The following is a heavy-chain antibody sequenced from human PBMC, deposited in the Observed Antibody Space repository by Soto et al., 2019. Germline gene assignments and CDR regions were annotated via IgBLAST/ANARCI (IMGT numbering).Heavy chain of an antibody. CDR2: IYYSGST. J-gene: IGHJ5*02. CDR3: ARSFLSYDYIWGSYRPNNWFDP. D-gene: IGHD3-16*02. CDR1: GGSISSYY. V-gene: IGHV4-59*01. Sequence: SETLSLTCTVSGGSISSYYWSWIRQPPGKGLEWIGYIYYSGSTNYNPSLKSRVTISVDTSKNQFSLKLSSVTAADTAVYYCARSFLSYDYIWGSYRPNNWFDPWGQGTQVTVSS.